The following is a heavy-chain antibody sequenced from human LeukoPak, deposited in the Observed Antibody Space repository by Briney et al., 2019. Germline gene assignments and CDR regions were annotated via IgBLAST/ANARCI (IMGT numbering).Heavy chain of an antibody. CDR1: GGSINTYY. V-gene: IGHV4-4*09. CDR2: IYSTGNT. J-gene: IGHJ6*03. CDR3: ARHDTVFGAAHFYMDV. Sequence: PSETLSLTCAVSGGSINTYYWSWIRQPPGKGLEWVGYIYSTGNTNYNPSLKGRVTISLDTSKNQFSLNLSPVTAADTAVYYCARHDTVFGAAHFYMDVWGKGTTVTVSS. D-gene: IGHD3-3*01.